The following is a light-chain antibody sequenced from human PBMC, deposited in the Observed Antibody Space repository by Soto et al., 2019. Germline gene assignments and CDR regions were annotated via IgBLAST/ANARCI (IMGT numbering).Light chain of an antibody. CDR3: SSYTTSSTYV. V-gene: IGLV2-14*01. Sequence: QSVLTQPASVSGSPGQSITISCTGTSSDVGSYNFVSWYQQLPGKAPKLMIYEVSNRPSGVSNRFSGSKSGNTASLTISGLQAEDEAHYYCSSYTTSSTYVFRSATPVTVL. J-gene: IGLJ1*01. CDR2: EVS. CDR1: SSDVGSYNF.